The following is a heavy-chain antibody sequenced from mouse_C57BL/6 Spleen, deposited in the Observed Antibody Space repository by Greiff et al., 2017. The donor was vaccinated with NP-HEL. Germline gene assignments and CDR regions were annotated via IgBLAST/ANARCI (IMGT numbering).Heavy chain of an antibody. CDR3: ARGGDSSGYLAWFAY. CDR1: GYTFTDYY. J-gene: IGHJ3*01. CDR2: INPYNGGT. Sequence: VQLQQSGPVLVKPGASVKMSCKASGYTFTDYYMNWVKQSHGKSLEWIGVINPYNGGTSYNQKFKGKATLTVDKSSSTAYMELNSLTSEDSAVYYWARGGDSSGYLAWFAYWGQGTLVTVSA. D-gene: IGHD3-2*02. V-gene: IGHV1-19*01.